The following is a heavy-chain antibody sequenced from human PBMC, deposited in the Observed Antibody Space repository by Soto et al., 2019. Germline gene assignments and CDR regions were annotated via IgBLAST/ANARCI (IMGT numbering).Heavy chain of an antibody. CDR3: APAPTGLDV. Sequence: GGSLRLSCAASGFTFSSYEMNWVRQAPGKGLEWVSYISSSGDTIYYADSVKGRFTISRDNAKNSLFLQMNSLRAEDTAVYYCAPAPTGLDVWAQGTTVTVSS. J-gene: IGHJ6*02. CDR1: GFTFSSYE. D-gene: IGHD1-1*01. CDR2: ISSSGDTI. V-gene: IGHV3-48*03.